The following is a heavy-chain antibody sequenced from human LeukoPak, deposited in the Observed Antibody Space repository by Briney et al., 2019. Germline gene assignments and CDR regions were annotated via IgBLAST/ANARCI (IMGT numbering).Heavy chain of an antibody. CDR3: ARDIELST. Sequence: GGSLRLSCAASGFNFSDSAMSWVRQTPRKGLEWVSLISFNGKNTYYGDSVKGRFTISRDNSKDTVYLQMNSLRAEDTAIFYCARDIELSTWGPGTMVTVSS. D-gene: IGHD5-12*01. CDR1: GFNFSDSA. CDR2: ISFNGKNT. J-gene: IGHJ3*01. V-gene: IGHV3-23*01.